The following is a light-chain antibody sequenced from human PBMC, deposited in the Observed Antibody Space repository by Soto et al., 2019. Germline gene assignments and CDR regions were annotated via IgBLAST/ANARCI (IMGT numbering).Light chain of an antibody. V-gene: IGKV4-1*01. Sequence: DIVMTQSPDSLAVSLGERATINCKSSQSVLYSSNNKNYLAWYQQKPGQPPKLLIYWASTRESGVPDRFSGSGSGTDFTLTISSLQAEDVAVYYCQQYYSTPPHTFGQGTKLEIK. J-gene: IGKJ2*01. CDR2: WAS. CDR3: QQYYSTPPHT. CDR1: QSVLYSSNNKNY.